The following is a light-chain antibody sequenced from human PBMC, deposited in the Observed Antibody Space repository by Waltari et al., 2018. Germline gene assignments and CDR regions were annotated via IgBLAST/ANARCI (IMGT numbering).Light chain of an antibody. V-gene: IGLV3-19*01. CDR1: SLSIYY. CDR2: GKN. Sequence: SSELTQDPAVSVALGQTVRIPCQGDSLSIYYASWYQQKAGQAPVLGMFGKNNRPSGIPDRFSGSSSGNTASLTITGVQAEDESDYYCNSRDSSGNLRLFGGGTKLTVL. J-gene: IGLJ3*02. CDR3: NSRDSSGNLRL.